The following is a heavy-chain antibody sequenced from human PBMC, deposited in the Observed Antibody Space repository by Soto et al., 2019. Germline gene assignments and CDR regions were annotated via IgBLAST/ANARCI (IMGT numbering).Heavy chain of an antibody. J-gene: IGHJ5*02. V-gene: IGHV4-59*01. CDR3: AGYIRGSYKNWFDP. Sequence: SETLSLTCTVSGGSISSYYWSWIRQPPGKGLEWIGYIYYSGSTNYNPSLKSRVTISVDTSKNQFSLKLSSVTAADTAVYYCAGYIRGSYKNWFDPWGQGTLVTVSS. D-gene: IGHD1-26*01. CDR1: GGSISSYY. CDR2: IYYSGST.